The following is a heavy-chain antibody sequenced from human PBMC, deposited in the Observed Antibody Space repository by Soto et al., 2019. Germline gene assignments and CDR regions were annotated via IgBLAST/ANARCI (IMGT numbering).Heavy chain of an antibody. J-gene: IGHJ1*01. V-gene: IGHV3-21*01. CDR2: XXXXSXXX. CDR1: GFTCSSGS. Sequence: GPLSLTLIATGFTCSSGSMTWVRQATGKGLEGXSXXXXXSXXXYYADSVKGRCTISRDNAKNSLYLQMKSLRAEDTAVYYCAREVHAHWGQGTPVTVSS. CDR3: AREVHAH.